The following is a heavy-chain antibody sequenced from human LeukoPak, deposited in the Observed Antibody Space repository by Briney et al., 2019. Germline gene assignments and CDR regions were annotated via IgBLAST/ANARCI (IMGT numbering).Heavy chain of an antibody. J-gene: IGHJ4*02. CDR3: ARGKEMATIPFDY. CDR2: IYYSGST. D-gene: IGHD5-24*01. V-gene: IGHV4-30-4*08. Sequence: PSETPSLTCTVSGVSISSGDYYWSWIRQPPGKGLEWIGYIYYSGSTYYNPSLKSRVTISVDTSKNQFSLKLSSVTAADTAVYYCARGKEMATIPFDYWGQGTLVTVSS. CDR1: GVSISSGDYY.